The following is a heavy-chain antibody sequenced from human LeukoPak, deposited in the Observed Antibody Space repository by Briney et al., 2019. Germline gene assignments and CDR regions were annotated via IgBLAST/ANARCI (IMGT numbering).Heavy chain of an antibody. V-gene: IGHV4-61*05. CDR1: GGSISSSSYY. CDR2: IYYSGST. J-gene: IGHJ4*02. Sequence: SETLSLTCTVSGGSISSSSYYWSWIRQPPGKGLEWIGYIYYSGSTNYNPSLKSRVTISVDTSKNQFSLKLSSVTAADAAVYYCASGIAVAGTDEDYWGQGTLVTVSS. D-gene: IGHD6-19*01. CDR3: ASGIAVAGTDEDY.